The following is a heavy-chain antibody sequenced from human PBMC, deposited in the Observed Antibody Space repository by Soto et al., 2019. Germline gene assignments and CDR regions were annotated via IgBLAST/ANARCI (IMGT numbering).Heavy chain of an antibody. J-gene: IGHJ3*02. D-gene: IGHD3-10*01. CDR2: FNPSGDAT. CDR3: ARRGMSKIGFDT. V-gene: IGHV1-46*01. CDR1: GYIFSNYY. Sequence: QVQLVQSGAEVKKPGTSVKVSCKASGYIFSNYYMHWVRQAPGQGLEWMGVFNPSGDATHYAQSFQGRVSVTRDTSTSTVYIELSTLTSEDTAVYYCARRGMSKIGFDTWGQGTMVTVS.